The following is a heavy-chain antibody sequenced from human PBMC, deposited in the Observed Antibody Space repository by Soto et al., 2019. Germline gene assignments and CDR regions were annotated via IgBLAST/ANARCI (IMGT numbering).Heavy chain of an antibody. CDR3: AREFSGPNWYYGAGLYYFDY. D-gene: IGHD1-7*01. V-gene: IGHV1-18*01. CDR2: ISADNGNT. Sequence: QVHLEQSGAEVKKPGASVKVSCKASGYTFTSYGITWVRQAPGQGLEWMGWISADNGNTEYSQKLKGRVTMTTDTSTCTAYKELRSLRSDDTSVHYCAREFSGPNWYYGAGLYYFDYWGQGTLVTVSS. CDR1: GYTFTSYG. J-gene: IGHJ4*02.